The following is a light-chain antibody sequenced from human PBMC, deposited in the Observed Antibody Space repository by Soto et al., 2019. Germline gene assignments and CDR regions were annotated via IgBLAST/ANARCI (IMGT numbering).Light chain of an antibody. Sequence: QSVLTQPPSVSGAPGQRVTISCTGSSSNIGAGYDVHWYQQLPGTAPKLLIYANNNRPSGVPDRFSGSKSDTSASLAITGLQAEDEADYYCQSYDSSLSGSRVFGTGTNLTVL. V-gene: IGLV1-40*01. CDR1: SSNIGAGYD. CDR3: QSYDSSLSGSRV. CDR2: ANN. J-gene: IGLJ1*01.